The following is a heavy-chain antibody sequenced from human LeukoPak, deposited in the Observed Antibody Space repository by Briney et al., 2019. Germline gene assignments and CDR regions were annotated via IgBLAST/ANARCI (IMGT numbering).Heavy chain of an antibody. CDR3: TRYYDSSGRQRESDAFDI. D-gene: IGHD3-22*01. J-gene: IGHJ3*02. CDR1: GGSISSYY. V-gene: IGHV4-59*01. Sequence: SETLSVTCTVSGGSISSYYWSWIRQPPGKGLEWIGYIYYSGSTNYNPSLKSRVTISVDTSKNQFSLKLSSVTAADTAVYYCTRYYDSSGRQRESDAFDIWGQGTMVTVSS. CDR2: IYYSGST.